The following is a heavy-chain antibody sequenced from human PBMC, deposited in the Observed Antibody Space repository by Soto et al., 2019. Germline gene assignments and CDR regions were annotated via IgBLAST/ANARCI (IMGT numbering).Heavy chain of an antibody. Sequence: QVQLQESGPGLVKPSGTLSLTCAVSGGSISSSNWWSWIRQPPGKGLEWIGEIYHSGSTNYNPSLQNRVSLSVDKSKNQFSLKLTSVTAADTAVYYCARASSLPIIRGPYHFDYWGRGTLVTVSS. CDR1: GGSISSSNW. CDR2: IYHSGST. J-gene: IGHJ4*02. V-gene: IGHV4-4*02. D-gene: IGHD3-10*01. CDR3: ARASSLPIIRGPYHFDY.